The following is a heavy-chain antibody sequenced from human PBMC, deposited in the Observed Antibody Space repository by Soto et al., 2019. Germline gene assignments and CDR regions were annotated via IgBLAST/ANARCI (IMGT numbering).Heavy chain of an antibody. CDR1: GGSISSSSYY. CDR3: ARTRLVDYGMDV. D-gene: IGHD2-15*01. CDR2: SYYSGST. Sequence: QVQLQESGPGLVKPSETLSLTCTVSGGSISSSSYYWGWIRQPPGKGLEWRGSSYYSGSTYYNPYLKSRVTISVDTSKTQFSLKLSYVTAADTAVYYCARTRLVDYGMDVWGQGTTVTVSS. V-gene: IGHV4-39*01. J-gene: IGHJ6*02.